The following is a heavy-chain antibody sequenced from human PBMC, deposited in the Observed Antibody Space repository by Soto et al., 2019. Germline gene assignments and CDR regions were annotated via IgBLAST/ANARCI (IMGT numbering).Heavy chain of an antibody. CDR3: ATQAQMATFSPFNY. J-gene: IGHJ4*02. V-gene: IGHV4-4*02. D-gene: IGHD5-12*01. Sequence: SETLSLTCAVSGGSISSSNWWSWVRQPPGKGLEWIGEIYHSGTTNYNPSLKSRVTVSVDKSKNQFSLKLSSVTAADTALYYCATQAQMATFSPFNYWGQGTLVTVSS. CDR1: GGSISSSNW. CDR2: IYHSGTT.